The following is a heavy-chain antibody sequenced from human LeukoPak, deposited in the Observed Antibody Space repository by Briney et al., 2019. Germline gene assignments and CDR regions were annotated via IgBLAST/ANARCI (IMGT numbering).Heavy chain of an antibody. J-gene: IGHJ3*02. CDR1: GYTFTGYY. V-gene: IGHV1-2*02. CDR3: ARGLLRYYDSSGSAGAFDI. Sequence: ASVTVSCKASGYTFTGYYMHWVRQAPGQGLEWMGWINPNSGGTNYAQKFQGRVTMTRDTSISTAYMELSRLRSDDTAVYYCARGLLRYYDSSGSAGAFDIWGPGTMVAVSS. CDR2: INPNSGGT. D-gene: IGHD3-22*01.